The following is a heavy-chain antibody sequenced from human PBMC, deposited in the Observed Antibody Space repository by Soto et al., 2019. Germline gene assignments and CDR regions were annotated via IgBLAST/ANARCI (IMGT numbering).Heavy chain of an antibody. J-gene: IGHJ4*02. CDR2: IYHSGST. D-gene: IGHD3-22*01. Sequence: QLQLQESGSGLVKPSQTLSLTCAVSGGSISSGGYSWSWIRQPPGKGLEWIGYIYHSGSTYYNPSLKSRVTISVDRSKNQFSLKLSSVTAADTAVYYCAREYRGSGYSSIDYWGQGTLVTVSS. CDR3: AREYRGSGYSSIDY. CDR1: GGSISSGGYS. V-gene: IGHV4-30-2*01.